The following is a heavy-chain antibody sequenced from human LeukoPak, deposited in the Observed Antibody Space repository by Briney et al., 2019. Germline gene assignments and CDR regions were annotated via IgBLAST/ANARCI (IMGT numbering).Heavy chain of an antibody. D-gene: IGHD3-9*01. V-gene: IGHV3-30-3*01. Sequence: PGRSLRLSCAASGFTFSSYAMHWVRQAPGKGLEWVAVISYDGSNKYYADSVKGRFTISRDNSKNTLYLQMNSLRAEDTAVYYCAREKYDILTGYSGLDYWGQGTLVTVSS. CDR3: AREKYDILTGYSGLDY. J-gene: IGHJ4*02. CDR1: GFTFSSYA. CDR2: ISYDGSNK.